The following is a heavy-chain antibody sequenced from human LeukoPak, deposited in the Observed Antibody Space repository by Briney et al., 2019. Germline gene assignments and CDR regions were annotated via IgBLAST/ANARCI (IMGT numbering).Heavy chain of an antibody. CDR3: ARDTVVPAAMRGDY. CDR1: GFTFSSYG. V-gene: IGHV3-30*02. J-gene: IGHJ4*02. D-gene: IGHD2-2*01. CDR2: IRYDGSNK. Sequence: TGGSLRLSCAASGFTFSSYGMHWVRQAPGKGLEWVAFIRYDGSNKYYADSVKGRFTISRDNAKNSLYLQMNSLRAEDTAVYYCARDTVVPAAMRGDYWGQGTLVTVSS.